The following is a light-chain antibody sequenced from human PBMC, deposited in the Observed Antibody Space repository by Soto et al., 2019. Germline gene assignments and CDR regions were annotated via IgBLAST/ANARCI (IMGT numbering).Light chain of an antibody. V-gene: IGKV3-15*01. J-gene: IGKJ3*01. CDR2: GAY. CDR1: QRVSSS. CDR3: QQNNNWPPFT. Sequence: EIVMTQSPATLSVSPGERVTLSCRSSQRVSSSLAWYQQKPGQAPRLLIYGAYTRATGIPARFSGSGSGTEFTLTISILQSEDFAVYYCQQNNNWPPFTFGPGTQVDIK.